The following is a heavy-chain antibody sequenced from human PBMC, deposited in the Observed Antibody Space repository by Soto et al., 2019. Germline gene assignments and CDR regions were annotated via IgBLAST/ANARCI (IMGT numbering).Heavy chain of an antibody. CDR2: IYPDDSDT. CDR3: TRPRADYGNAFDI. CDR1: GHSFTSYW. J-gene: IGHJ3*02. V-gene: IGHV5-51*01. Sequence: LKISCQASGHSFTSYWIGWVRQMPGKGLEWMGNIYPDDSDTIYSPSFQGQVTISVDKSISTTYLQWTSLKASDTAMYYCTRPRADYGNAFDIWGLGTMVTVS. D-gene: IGHD4-17*01.